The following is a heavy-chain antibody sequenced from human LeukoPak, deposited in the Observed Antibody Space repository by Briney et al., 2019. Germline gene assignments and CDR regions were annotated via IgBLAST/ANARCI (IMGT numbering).Heavy chain of an antibody. CDR1: GGSISSGGYY. D-gene: IGHD3-10*01. V-gene: IGHV4-31*03. CDR2: IYYSGST. J-gene: IGHJ4*02. Sequence: SQTLSLTCTVSGGSISSGGYYWSWIRQHPGKGLEWIGYIYYSGSTYYNPSLKSRVTISVDTSKNQFSLKLSSVTAADTAVYYCARVVYGSGNAFDYWGQGTLVTVSS. CDR3: ARVVYGSGNAFDY.